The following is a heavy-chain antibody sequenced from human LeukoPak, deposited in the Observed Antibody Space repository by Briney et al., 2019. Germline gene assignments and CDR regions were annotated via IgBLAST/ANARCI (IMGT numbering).Heavy chain of an antibody. Sequence: ASVKVSCKASGGTFSSYAISWVRQAPGQGLEWMGGIIPIFGTANYAQKFQGRVTITADESTSTAYMELSSLRSEDTAVYYCASPHYSSGYYFSPRIAQYFQHWGQGTLVTVSS. J-gene: IGHJ1*01. CDR1: GGTFSSYA. D-gene: IGHD3-22*01. CDR3: ASPHYSSGYYFSPRIAQYFQH. CDR2: IIPIFGTA. V-gene: IGHV1-69*13.